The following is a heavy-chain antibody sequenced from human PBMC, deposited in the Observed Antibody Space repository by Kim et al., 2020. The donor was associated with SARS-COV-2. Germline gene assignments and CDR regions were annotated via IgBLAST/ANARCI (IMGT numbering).Heavy chain of an antibody. D-gene: IGHD3-10*01. J-gene: IGHJ5*02. CDR1: GFTFSSYA. Sequence: GGSLRLSCAASGFTFSSYAMSWVRQAPGKGLEWVSAISGSGGSTYYADSVKGRFTISRDNSKNTLYLQMNSLRAEDTAVYYCAKDLRGSGSRNWFDPWGQGTLVTVSS. V-gene: IGHV3-23*01. CDR2: ISGSGGST. CDR3: AKDLRGSGSRNWFDP.